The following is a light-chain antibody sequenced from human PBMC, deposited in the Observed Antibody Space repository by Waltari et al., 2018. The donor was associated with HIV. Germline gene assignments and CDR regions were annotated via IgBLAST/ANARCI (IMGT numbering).Light chain of an antibody. Sequence: QSVLTQPPSASGTPGQRVTISCSGSSSNIGSKPVSRYQQLPGTAPKLLIYNNNERPSGVPDRFSGSTSGTSASLAISGLQSESEADYYCAAWDDSLNGVVFGGGTKLTVL. CDR2: NNN. CDR3: AAWDDSLNGVV. V-gene: IGLV1-44*01. J-gene: IGLJ2*01. CDR1: SSNIGSKP.